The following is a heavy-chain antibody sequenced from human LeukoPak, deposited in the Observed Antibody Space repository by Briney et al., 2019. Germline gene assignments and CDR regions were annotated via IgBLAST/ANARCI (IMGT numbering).Heavy chain of an antibody. CDR3: AREALVGAGGFDY. J-gene: IGHJ4*02. CDR1: GGSISSHY. CDR2: IYYSGST. D-gene: IGHD1-26*01. Sequence: PSETLSLTCTVSGGSISSHYWSWIRQPPGKGLEWIGYIYYSGSTNYNASLKSRVTISVDTSKNKFSLKLSSVTAADTAVYYCAREALVGAGGFDYWGQGTLVTVSS. V-gene: IGHV4-59*11.